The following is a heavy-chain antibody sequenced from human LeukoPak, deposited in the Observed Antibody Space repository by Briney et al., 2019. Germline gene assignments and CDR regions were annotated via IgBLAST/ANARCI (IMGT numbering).Heavy chain of an antibody. V-gene: IGHV3-72*01. CDR3: VGSRGRSWSDFDS. J-gene: IGHJ4*02. D-gene: IGHD6-13*01. CDR1: GFTFSDYH. CDR2: SRNKASSYTA. Sequence: GGSLRLSCAASGFTFSDYHMDWVRQAPGKGLEWVGRSRNKASSYTADYAASVKGRFTISRDDLKKSLYLQMNSLKSEDTAVYYCVGSRGRSWSDFDSWGQGTLVTVSS.